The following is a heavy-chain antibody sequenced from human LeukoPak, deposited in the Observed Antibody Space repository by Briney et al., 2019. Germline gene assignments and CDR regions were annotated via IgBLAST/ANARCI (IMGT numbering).Heavy chain of an antibody. Sequence: PGGSLRLSCAASGFTFSSHAMSWVRHAPGEGLEWVSGISGSGGSTYYADSVKGRFTISRDNSKNTLYVQMNSLRAEDTAVYYCAKGRAGIDYWGQGTLVIVSS. V-gene: IGHV3-23*01. J-gene: IGHJ4*02. CDR2: ISGSGGST. CDR1: GFTFSSHA. D-gene: IGHD6-19*01. CDR3: AKGRAGIDY.